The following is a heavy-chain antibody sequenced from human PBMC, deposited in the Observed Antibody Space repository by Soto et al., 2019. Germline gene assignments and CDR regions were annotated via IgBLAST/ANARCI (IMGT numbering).Heavy chain of an antibody. CDR2: ISYDGSEK. J-gene: IGHJ3*02. Sequence: QEQLVESGGGVVQAGRSLRLSCAASGFTFNFFGMHWVRQAPGKGLEWVAVISYDGSEKYYADSAKGRFTMSRDNSKNMVYLEMSSLRPEDTSVYYCAKERRYSFDAFDIWGHGTMVTVSS. D-gene: IGHD5-12*01. V-gene: IGHV3-30*18. CDR1: GFTFNFFG. CDR3: AKERRYSFDAFDI.